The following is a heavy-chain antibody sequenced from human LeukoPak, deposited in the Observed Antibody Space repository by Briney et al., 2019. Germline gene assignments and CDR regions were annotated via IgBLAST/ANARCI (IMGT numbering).Heavy chain of an antibody. CDR1: GYTFTSYV. CDR3: GRSGGYHPLGS. D-gene: IGHD5-12*01. V-gene: IGHV1-8*01. CDR2: MNANSGNT. Sequence: GASVKVSCKASGYTFTSYVINWVRQAPGHGLEWMGWMNANSGNTGYAQKFHGRVTMTRDTSISTAYMELSSLRSEDTAVYYCGRSGGYHPLGSWGQGTLVTVSS. J-gene: IGHJ4*02.